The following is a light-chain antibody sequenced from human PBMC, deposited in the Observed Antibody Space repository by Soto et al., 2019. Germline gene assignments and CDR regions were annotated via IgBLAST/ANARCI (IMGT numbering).Light chain of an antibody. Sequence: EIVMTQSPATLCVSSGERATLSCRASQSVRSNLAWYHQRPGQAPRLLIYAASARATGIPARFSGSGSGTEFTLTISGLQSEDFAVYYCQQYNSWPPITFGQGTRLEIK. CDR2: AAS. J-gene: IGKJ5*01. CDR3: QQYNSWPPIT. V-gene: IGKV3-15*01. CDR1: QSVRSN.